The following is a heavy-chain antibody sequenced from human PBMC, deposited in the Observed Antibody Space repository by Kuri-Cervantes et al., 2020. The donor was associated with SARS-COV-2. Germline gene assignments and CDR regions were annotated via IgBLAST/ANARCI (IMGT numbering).Heavy chain of an antibody. V-gene: IGHV4-34*01. D-gene: IGHD2-2*01. CDR3: ASGLGYCSSTSCYEMRFDP. J-gene: IGHJ5*02. Sequence: GSLRLSCDVYGGSFSGYYWSWIRQPPGKGLEWIGAINHSGSTNYNPSLKSRVTISVDTSKNQFSLKLSSVTAADTAVYYCASGLGYCSSTSCYEMRFDPWGQGTLVTVSS. CDR1: GGSFSGYY. CDR2: INHSGST.